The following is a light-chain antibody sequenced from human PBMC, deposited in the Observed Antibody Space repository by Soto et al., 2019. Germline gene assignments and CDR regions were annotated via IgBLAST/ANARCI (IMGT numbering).Light chain of an antibody. CDR2: DVS. Sequence: QSALTQPHSVSGSPGQSVTISCTGTSSDVGGYNRVSWYQQYPGKAPKLMIYDVSKRPSGVPGRFSGSKSGTTASLTISGFQPEDEADYYCCSYAGSSTYVFGSGTKLTVL. CDR1: SSDVGGYNR. V-gene: IGLV2-11*01. J-gene: IGLJ1*01. CDR3: CSYAGSSTYV.